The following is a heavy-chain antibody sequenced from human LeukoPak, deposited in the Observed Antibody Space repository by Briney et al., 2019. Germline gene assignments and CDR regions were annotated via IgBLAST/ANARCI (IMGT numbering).Heavy chain of an antibody. Sequence: GGSLRLSCAASGFTFRSNAMSWVRQAPGKGLEWVSTISGSGSSTYHADSVKGRFTISRDNSKNTLYLQMNSLRAEDTALYFCAKDVRPYYYTMDVWGQGTTVTVSS. CDR3: AKDVRPYYYTMDV. CDR2: ISGSGSST. CDR1: GFTFRSNA. J-gene: IGHJ6*02. V-gene: IGHV3-23*01.